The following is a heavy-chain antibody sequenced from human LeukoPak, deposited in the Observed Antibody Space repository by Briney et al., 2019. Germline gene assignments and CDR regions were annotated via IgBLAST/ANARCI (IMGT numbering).Heavy chain of an antibody. V-gene: IGHV3-30*02. CDR3: AKGITGSSTEYMDV. CDR2: IRYDGSNK. D-gene: IGHD1-20*01. Sequence: PGGSLRLSCAASRFTFSSYGMYWVRQAPGKGLEWVTFIRYDGSNKYYADSVKGRFTISRDNSKNTLYLQMNSLRAEDTAVYYCAKGITGSSTEYMDVWGKRTTVTVSS. J-gene: IGHJ6*03. CDR1: RFTFSSYG.